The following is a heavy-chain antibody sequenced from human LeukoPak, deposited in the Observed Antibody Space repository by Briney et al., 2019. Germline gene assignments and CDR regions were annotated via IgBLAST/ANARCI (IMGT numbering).Heavy chain of an antibody. CDR2: IYHSGST. D-gene: IGHD2-21*01. J-gene: IGHJ4*02. CDR1: GGSISSYY. CDR3: AREGPWGDIDY. Sequence: SETLSLTCTVSGGSISSYYWSWIRQPPGKGLEWIGYIYHSGSTYYNPSLKSRVTISVDRSKNQFSLKLSSVTAADTAVYYCAREGPWGDIDYWGQGTLVTVSS. V-gene: IGHV4-59*12.